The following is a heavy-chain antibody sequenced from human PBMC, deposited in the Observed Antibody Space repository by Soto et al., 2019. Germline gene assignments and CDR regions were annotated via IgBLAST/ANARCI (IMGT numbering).Heavy chain of an antibody. CDR3: ARERYRSTNCPDY. V-gene: IGHV3-30-3*01. CDR2: VSFDGSSK. D-gene: IGHD2-2*01. Sequence: QVQLVESGGAVVKPGRSLSLSCAASGFTFIPYVMHWVGQPPGKGLGWVAVVSFDGSSKYYADSVRGRFTISRDNSKNPLYLQMNSLRAEDTAVYYCARERYRSTNCPDYWGQGTLVTVSS. CDR1: GFTFIPYV. J-gene: IGHJ4*02.